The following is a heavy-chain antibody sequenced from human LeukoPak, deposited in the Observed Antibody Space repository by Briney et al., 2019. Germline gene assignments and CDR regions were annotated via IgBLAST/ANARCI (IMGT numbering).Heavy chain of an antibody. D-gene: IGHD3-9*01. CDR1: GFTFSSYA. V-gene: IGHV3-30-3*01. CDR2: ISYDGSNK. J-gene: IGHJ4*02. CDR3: ARDTPSYDILTGYTFDY. Sequence: PGGSLRLSCAASGFTFSSYAMHWVRQAPGKGLEWVAVISYDGSNKYYADSVKGRFTISRDNSKNTLYLQMSSLRAEDTAVYYCARDTPSYDILTGYTFDYWGQGTLVTVSS.